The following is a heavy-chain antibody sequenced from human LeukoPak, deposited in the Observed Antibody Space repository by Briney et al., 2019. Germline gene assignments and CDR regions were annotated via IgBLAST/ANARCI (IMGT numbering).Heavy chain of an antibody. Sequence: ASVKVSCKASGGTFSSYAISWVRQAPGQGLEWMGGIIPIFGTANYAQKFQGRVTITADESTSTAYMELSSLRSEDTAVYYCASAWGSSGYYFKWGQGTLVTVSS. CDR1: GGTFSSYA. D-gene: IGHD3-22*01. V-gene: IGHV1-69*13. J-gene: IGHJ4*02. CDR3: ASAWGSSGYYFK. CDR2: IIPIFGTA.